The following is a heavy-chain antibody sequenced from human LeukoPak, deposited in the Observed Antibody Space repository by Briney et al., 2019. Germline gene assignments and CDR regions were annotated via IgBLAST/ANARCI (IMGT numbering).Heavy chain of an antibody. D-gene: IGHD3-3*01. CDR1: GSSISSYY. V-gene: IGHV4-59*01. CDR2: IYYSGST. CDR3: ARETYDFWSGYSNQDY. J-gene: IGHJ4*02. Sequence: PSETLSLTCTVSGSSISSYYWSWIRQPPGKGLEWIGYIYYSGSTNYNPSLKSRVTISVDTSKNQFSLKLSSVTAADTAVYYCARETYDFWSGYSNQDYWGQGTLVTVSS.